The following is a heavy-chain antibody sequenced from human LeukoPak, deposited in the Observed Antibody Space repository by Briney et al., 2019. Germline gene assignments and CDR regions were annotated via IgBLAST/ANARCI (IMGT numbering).Heavy chain of an antibody. CDR2: IDPDTGDT. D-gene: IGHD2-2*01. CDR3: ARHSSYALYYFDY. CDR1: GYTFIDHY. Sequence: ASVKVSCKPSGYTFIDHYLHWVRQAPGQGLESLGWIDPDTGDTNYPQKFQGRLTMTRDTSTSTVYMELSSLRSEDTAVYYCARHSSYALYYFDYWGQGTLVTVSS. V-gene: IGHV1-2*02. J-gene: IGHJ4*02.